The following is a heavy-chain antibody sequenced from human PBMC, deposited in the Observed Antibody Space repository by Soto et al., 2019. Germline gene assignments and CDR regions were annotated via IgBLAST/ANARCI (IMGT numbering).Heavy chain of an antibody. J-gene: IGHJ5*02. D-gene: IGHD2-2*01. V-gene: IGHV1-18*01. CDR3: ARVVPGAEAWFGP. Sequence: ASVKVSCKTSGYTFSNYGITWVRQAPGQPLEWLGWISLYSDGTNYAQKFQGRVSMTTNTSTTTAYMELRSLRSDDTAVYYCARVVPGAEAWFGPWGQGTLVTVSS. CDR2: ISLYSDGT. CDR1: GYTFSNYG.